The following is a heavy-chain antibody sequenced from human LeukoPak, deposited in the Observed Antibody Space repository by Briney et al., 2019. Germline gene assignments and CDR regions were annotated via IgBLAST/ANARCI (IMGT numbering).Heavy chain of an antibody. V-gene: IGHV3-9*01. CDR3: AKDRSYWNHATLDY. D-gene: IGHD1-1*01. CDR1: GFTFDDYA. J-gene: IGHJ4*02. CDR2: ISWNSGSI. Sequence: PGRSLRLSCAASGFTFDDYAMHCARQAPGKGLEWVSGISWNSGSIGYADSVKGRFTISRDNAKNSLYLQMNSLRAEHTAFYYCAKDRSYWNHATLDYWGQGTLVSVSS.